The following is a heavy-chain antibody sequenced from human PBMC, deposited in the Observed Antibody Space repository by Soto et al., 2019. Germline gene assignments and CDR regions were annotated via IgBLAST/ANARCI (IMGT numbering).Heavy chain of an antibody. V-gene: IGHV3-15*01. CDR2: IKSGGTT. Sequence: PGGSLRLSCAASGFTFSNAWMSWVLQAPGKGLEWVGRIKSGGTTDYAAPVKGRFTISRDDSTNTLYLQMNSLKTEDTAVYYCTTGIGMTTVTTSGYWGQGALVTVSS. CDR3: TTGIGMTTVTTSGY. D-gene: IGHD4-17*01. J-gene: IGHJ4*02. CDR1: GFTFSNAW.